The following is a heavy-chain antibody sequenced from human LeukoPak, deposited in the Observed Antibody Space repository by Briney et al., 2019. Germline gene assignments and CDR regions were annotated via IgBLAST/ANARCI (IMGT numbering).Heavy chain of an antibody. V-gene: IGHV3-66*01. CDR1: GFTVSSNY. D-gene: IGHD6-13*01. Sequence: GRSLRLSCAASGFTVSSNYMSWVRQAPGKGLEWVSVIYSGGSTYYADSVKGRFTISRDNSKNTLYLQMNSLRAEDTAVYYCARESLAYSSSWYLDYWGQGTLVTVSS. J-gene: IGHJ4*02. CDR2: IYSGGST. CDR3: ARESLAYSSSWYLDY.